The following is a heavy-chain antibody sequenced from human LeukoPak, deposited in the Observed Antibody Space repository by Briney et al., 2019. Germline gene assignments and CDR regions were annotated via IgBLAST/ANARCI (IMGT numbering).Heavy chain of an antibody. CDR2: ISSSGSTI. CDR1: GFTFSSNE. J-gene: IGHJ4*02. Sequence: GGSLRLSCAASGFTFSSNEMNWVRQAPGKGLEWVSYISSSGSTIYYADSVKGRFTISRDNAKNSLYLQMNSLRAEDTAVYYCARDVAPTDYWGQGALVTVSS. V-gene: IGHV3-48*03. CDR3: ARDVAPTDY.